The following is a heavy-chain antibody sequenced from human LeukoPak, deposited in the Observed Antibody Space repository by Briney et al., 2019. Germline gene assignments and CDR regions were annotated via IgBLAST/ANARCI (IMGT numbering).Heavy chain of an antibody. CDR1: GYTFSDYY. CDR2: INPNSGGT. Sequence: GASVKVSCKASGYTFSDYYMRWVRQAPGQGLEWMGWINPNSGGTNYVQKFQGRVTMTRDTSITTAYMELSRLKSDDTAVYYCASGYSWSGDYWGQGTLVTVSS. V-gene: IGHV1-2*02. CDR3: ASGYSWSGDY. J-gene: IGHJ4*02. D-gene: IGHD6-13*01.